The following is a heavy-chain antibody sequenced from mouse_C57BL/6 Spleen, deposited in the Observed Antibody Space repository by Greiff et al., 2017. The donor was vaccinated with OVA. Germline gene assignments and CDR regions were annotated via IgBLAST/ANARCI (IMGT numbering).Heavy chain of an antibody. CDR2: IHPNSGST. CDR1: GYTFTSYW. V-gene: IGHV1-64*01. Sequence: LQQPGAELVKPGASVKLSCKASGYTFTSYWMHWVKQRPGQGLEWIGMIHPNSGSTNYNEKFKSKATLTVDKSSSTAYMQLSSLTSEDSAVYYCAIYDGEGMDYWGQGTSVTVSS. D-gene: IGHD2-3*01. J-gene: IGHJ4*01. CDR3: AIYDGEGMDY.